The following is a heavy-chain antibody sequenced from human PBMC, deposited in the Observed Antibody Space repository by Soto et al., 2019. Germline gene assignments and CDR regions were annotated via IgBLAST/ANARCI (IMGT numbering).Heavy chain of an antibody. CDR3: AREGYYDSSGYQPEGYFDY. J-gene: IGHJ4*02. V-gene: IGHV1-69*13. CDR1: GCTFSSYA. D-gene: IGHD3-22*01. CDR2: IIPIFGTA. Sequence: GASVKVSCKASGCTFSSYAISCVRQAPGQLLEWMGGIIPIFGTANYAQKFQGRVTITADESTSTAYMELSSLRSEDTAVYYCAREGYYDSSGYQPEGYFDYWGQGTLVTVSS.